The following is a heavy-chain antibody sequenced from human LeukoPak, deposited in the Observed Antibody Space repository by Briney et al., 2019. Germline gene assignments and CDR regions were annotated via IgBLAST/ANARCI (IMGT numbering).Heavy chain of an antibody. V-gene: IGHV1-2*02. CDR1: GYTFTGYY. J-gene: IGHJ5*02. CDR3: ALHLGPNPDYGSGSYYNT. Sequence: ASVKVSCKASGYTFTGYYMHWVRQAPGQGLEWMGWINPNSGGTNYAQKFQGRVTMTRDTSISTAYMELSRLRSDDTAVYYCALHLGPNPDYGSGSYYNTWGQGTLVTVSS. D-gene: IGHD3-10*01. CDR2: INPNSGGT.